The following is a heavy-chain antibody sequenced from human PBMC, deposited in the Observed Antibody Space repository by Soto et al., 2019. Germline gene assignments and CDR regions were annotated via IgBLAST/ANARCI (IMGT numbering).Heavy chain of an antibody. CDR2: ISGSGGDT. Sequence: EVQLLESGGGLVQPGESLRLFCAASGFTFSTYAMSWVRQAPGKGLEWVSVISGSGGDTYYADSVKGRFTIARDNSKNTLSLQMNSLRAEDTAVYYCAKARGSSTPAPGSYWGQGIQVTVSS. CDR3: AKARGSSTPAPGSY. V-gene: IGHV3-23*01. J-gene: IGHJ1*01. D-gene: IGHD2-2*01. CDR1: GFTFSTYA.